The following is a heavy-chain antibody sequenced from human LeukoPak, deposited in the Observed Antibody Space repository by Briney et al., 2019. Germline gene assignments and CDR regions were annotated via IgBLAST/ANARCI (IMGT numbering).Heavy chain of an antibody. CDR2: ISGSGGTGISGSGAST. D-gene: IGHD3-10*01. J-gene: IGHJ3*02. CDR1: GFSFSSYA. Sequence: GGSLRLSCAASGFSFSSYATSWVRQAPGKGLEWVSGISGSGGTGISGSGASTFYADSVKGRFTISRDNSKNTLYLQMNSLRAEDTAVYFCALVRGVIPKTNDAFDMWGQGTMVIVSS. CDR3: ALVRGVIPKTNDAFDM. V-gene: IGHV3-23*01.